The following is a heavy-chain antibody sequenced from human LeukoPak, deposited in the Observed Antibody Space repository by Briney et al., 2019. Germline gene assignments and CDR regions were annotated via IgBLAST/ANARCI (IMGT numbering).Heavy chain of an antibody. V-gene: IGHV1-69*13. J-gene: IGHJ4*02. D-gene: IGHD1-26*01. CDR3: ARAAQPNGIVGATTVDY. Sequence: ASVNVSCTASGGTFSSYAISWVRQAPGQGLEWMGGIIPIFGTANYAQKFQGRVTITADESTSTAYMELSSLRSEDTAVYYCARAAQPNGIVGATTVDYWGQGTLVTVSS. CDR1: GGTFSSYA. CDR2: IIPIFGTA.